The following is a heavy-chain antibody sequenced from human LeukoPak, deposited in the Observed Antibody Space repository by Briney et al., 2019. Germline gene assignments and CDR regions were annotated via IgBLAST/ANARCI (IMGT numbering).Heavy chain of an antibody. CDR2: ISCYNGDT. Sequence: ASVKVSCKASGYTFTSNGITWVRQAPGQGLEWVGWISCYNGDTKYAQKFQGRVTVTTDTSTSTAYMELRSLRSDDTAVYYCARGLLRSQLDWFDPWGQGTLVTVSS. CDR1: GYTFTSNG. V-gene: IGHV1-18*01. J-gene: IGHJ5*02. D-gene: IGHD6-13*01. CDR3: ARGLLRSQLDWFDP.